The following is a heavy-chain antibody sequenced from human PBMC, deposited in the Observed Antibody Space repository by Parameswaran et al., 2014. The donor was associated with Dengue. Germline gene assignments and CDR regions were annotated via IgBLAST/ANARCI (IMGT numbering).Heavy chain of an antibody. J-gene: IGHJ4*02. CDR2: ISAYNGNT. D-gene: IGHD6-19*01. Sequence: SWVRQAPGQGLEWMGWISAYNGNTNYAQKLQGRVTMTTDTSTSTAYMELRSLRSDDTAVYYCARDRGTGIAVAGFLEFDYWGQGTLVTVSS. V-gene: IGHV1-18*01. CDR3: ARDRGTGIAVAGFLEFDY.